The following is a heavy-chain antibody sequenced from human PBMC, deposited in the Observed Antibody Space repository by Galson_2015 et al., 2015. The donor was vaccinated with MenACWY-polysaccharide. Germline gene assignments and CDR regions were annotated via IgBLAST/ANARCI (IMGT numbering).Heavy chain of an antibody. CDR2: ISSSSSTI. CDR3: ASLSGYSYGWGFDY. CDR1: GFTFSSYS. Sequence: SLRLSCAASGFTFSSYSMNWVRQAPGKGLEWVSYISSSSSTIYYADSVKGRFTISRDNAKNSLYLQMNSLRAEDTAVYYCASLSGYSYGWGFDYWGQGTLVTVSS. V-gene: IGHV3-48*01. D-gene: IGHD5-18*01. J-gene: IGHJ4*02.